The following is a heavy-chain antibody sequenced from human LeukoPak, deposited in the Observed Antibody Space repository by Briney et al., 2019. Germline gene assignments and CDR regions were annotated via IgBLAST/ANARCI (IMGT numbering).Heavy chain of an antibody. CDR3: ARHWGSSGYADY. D-gene: IGHD3-22*01. V-gene: IGHV4-39*01. Sequence: PSETLSLTCAVSGDSISSGGYSWSWIRQPPGKGLEWIGSIYSSGSTYYNPSFKSRVTISVDTSRNQFSLKLSSVTAADTAVYYCARHWGSSGYADYWGQGTLVTVSS. CDR1: GDSISSGGYS. CDR2: IYSSGST. J-gene: IGHJ4*02.